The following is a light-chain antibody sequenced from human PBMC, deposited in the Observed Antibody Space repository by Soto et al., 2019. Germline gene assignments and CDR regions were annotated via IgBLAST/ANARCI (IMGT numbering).Light chain of an antibody. CDR2: EVT. J-gene: IGLJ3*02. CDR3: CSYAGTYTLWV. V-gene: IGLV2-11*01. Sequence: QSALTQPASVSGSPGQSITISCTGTSSDVGGYYYVSWYQWRPGKAPKLMIYEVTKRPSGVPDRFTGSKSGNTASLTISGLQAEDEADYYCCSYAGTYTLWVFGGGTKLTVL. CDR1: SSDVGGYYY.